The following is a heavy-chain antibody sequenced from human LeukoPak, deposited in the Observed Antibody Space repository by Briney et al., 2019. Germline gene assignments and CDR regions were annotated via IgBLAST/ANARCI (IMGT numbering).Heavy chain of an antibody. D-gene: IGHD6-25*01. J-gene: IGHJ3*02. Sequence: NPGGSLRLSCAASGFTFSSYSMNWVRQAPGKGLEWVSSISSSSSYIYYADSVKGRFTISRDNAKNSLYLQMDSLRAEDTAVYYCARAGGYVYNDAFDIWGPGTMVTVSS. CDR2: ISSSSSYI. CDR1: GFTFSSYS. V-gene: IGHV3-21*01. CDR3: ARAGGYVYNDAFDI.